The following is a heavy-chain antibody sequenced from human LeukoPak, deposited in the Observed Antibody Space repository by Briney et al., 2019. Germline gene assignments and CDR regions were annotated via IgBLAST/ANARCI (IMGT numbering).Heavy chain of an antibody. Sequence: GGSLRLSCAASGFTFSSYAMSWGPHAPGKGLEWVSDISGSGGSTYYADSVKGRFTISRDNSKNTLYLQMNSLRAEDTAVYYCAKMRSILDGYSDYWGQGTLVTVSS. V-gene: IGHV3-23*01. CDR1: GFTFSSYA. CDR3: AKMRSILDGYSDY. CDR2: ISGSGGST. J-gene: IGHJ4*02. D-gene: IGHD3-3*01.